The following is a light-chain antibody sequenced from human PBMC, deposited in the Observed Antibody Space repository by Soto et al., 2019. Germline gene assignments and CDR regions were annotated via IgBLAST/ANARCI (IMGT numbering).Light chain of an antibody. CDR1: SSNIGNNY. Sequence: QSVLTQPPSVSAAPGQKFTISCSESSSNIGNNYVSWYQQLPGTAPKLLIYDNNKRPSGIPDRFSGSKSGTSATLGITGLQTGDEADYYCGTWDSSLSAGVFGGGTKVTVL. V-gene: IGLV1-51*01. CDR3: GTWDSSLSAGV. CDR2: DNN. J-gene: IGLJ2*01.